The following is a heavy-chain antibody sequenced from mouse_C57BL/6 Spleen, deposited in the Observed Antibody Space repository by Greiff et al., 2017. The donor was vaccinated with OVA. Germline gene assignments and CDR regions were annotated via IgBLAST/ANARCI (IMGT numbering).Heavy chain of an antibody. D-gene: IGHD2-3*01. Sequence: LQQPGAELVKPGASVKLSCKASGYTFTSYWMHWVKQRPGQGLEWIGMIHPNSGSTNYNEKFKSKATLTVDKSSSTAYMQLSSLTSEDSAVYYCARKGYDGYYLAYWGQGTLVTVSA. CDR1: GYTFTSYW. CDR3: ARKGYDGYYLAY. CDR2: IHPNSGST. J-gene: IGHJ3*01. V-gene: IGHV1-64*01.